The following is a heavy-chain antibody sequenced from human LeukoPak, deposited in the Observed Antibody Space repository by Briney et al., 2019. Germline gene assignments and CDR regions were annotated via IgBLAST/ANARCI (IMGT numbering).Heavy chain of an antibody. CDR3: ARDTPDSYPHDYYYYYGMDV. V-gene: IGHV1-18*01. Sequence: ASVKVSCKASGYTFTSYGISWVRQAPGQGLEWMGWISAYNGNTNYAQKLQGRVTMTTDTSTSTAYMELRSLRSDDTAVYYCARDTPDSYPHDYYYYYGMDVWGQGTTVTVSS. D-gene: IGHD1-1*01. CDR1: GYTFTSYG. J-gene: IGHJ6*02. CDR2: ISAYNGNT.